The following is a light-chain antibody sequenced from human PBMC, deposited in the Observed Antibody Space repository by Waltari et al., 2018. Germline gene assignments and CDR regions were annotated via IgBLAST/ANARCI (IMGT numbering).Light chain of an antibody. J-gene: IGKJ2*01. CDR3: QQYNSYPYT. Sequence: DIQMTTSPSTLSASVGDRVTITCRASQITSTWLAWYQPKPGKAPKLLIYNASSLESGVPSRFSGSGSGTEFTLTISSLQPDDFATYDCQQYNSYPYTFGQGTKLEIK. CDR1: QITSTW. V-gene: IGKV1-5*03. CDR2: NAS.